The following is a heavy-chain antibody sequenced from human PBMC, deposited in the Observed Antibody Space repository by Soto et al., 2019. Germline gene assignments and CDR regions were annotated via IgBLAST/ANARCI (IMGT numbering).Heavy chain of an antibody. CDR2: MNPNSGNT. CDR1: GYTFTSYD. V-gene: IGHV1-8*01. D-gene: IGHD3-3*01. CDR3: AREYYDFWSGSAGLYYYYYMDV. J-gene: IGHJ6*03. Sequence: GASVKVSCKASGYTFTSYDINWVRQATGQGLEWMGWMNPNSGNTGYAQKFQGRVTMTRNTSISTAYMELSSLRSEDTDVYYCAREYYDFWSGSAGLYYYYYMDVWGKGTPVTVSS.